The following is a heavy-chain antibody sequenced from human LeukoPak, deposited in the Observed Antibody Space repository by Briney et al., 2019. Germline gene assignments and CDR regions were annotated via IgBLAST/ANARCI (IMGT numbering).Heavy chain of an antibody. J-gene: IGHJ4*02. V-gene: IGHV4-39*07. CDR3: TRDSSGYDWFYDY. D-gene: IGHD5-12*01. Sequence: SETLSLTCTVSGGSISTSNYYWGWIRQPPGKGLEWIGRISTSGSTNYNPSLKSRVTMSVDTSKNQFSLMLSSVTAADTAVYFCTRDSSGYDWFYDYWGQGTLVTVSS. CDR2: ISTSGST. CDR1: GGSISTSNYY.